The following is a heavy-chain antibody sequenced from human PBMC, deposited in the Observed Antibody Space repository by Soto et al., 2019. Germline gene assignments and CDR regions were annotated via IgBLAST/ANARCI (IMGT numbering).Heavy chain of an antibody. V-gene: IGHV4-59*01. CDR3: ARTYDSSGPNSGGYGFDI. J-gene: IGHJ3*02. CDR2: IYYSGST. CDR1: GGTISSYC. Sequence: PSETLCLTCTVAGGTISSYCWSWIRPPPGKGLEWIAYIYYSGSTNYNPSPKSRVTISVDTSKNQFSLKLSSVTAADTAVYYCARTYDSSGPNSGGYGFDIWGQGTMVTVSS. D-gene: IGHD3-22*01.